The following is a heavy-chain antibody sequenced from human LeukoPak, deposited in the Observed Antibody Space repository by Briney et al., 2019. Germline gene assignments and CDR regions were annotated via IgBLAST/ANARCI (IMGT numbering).Heavy chain of an antibody. CDR2: ISSTSTYL. D-gene: IGHD3-9*01. V-gene: IGHV3-21*01. CDR1: GFTFSRTT. CDR3: ARDTLNGPFVISLDY. Sequence: GGSLRFSCGASGFTFSRTTMNWVRQAPGKGLEWVSAISSTSTYLYYGDSVKGRFTISRDNAKKSLYLQMNSLRAEDTAVYYCARDTLNGPFVISLDYWGQGALVTVSS. J-gene: IGHJ4*02.